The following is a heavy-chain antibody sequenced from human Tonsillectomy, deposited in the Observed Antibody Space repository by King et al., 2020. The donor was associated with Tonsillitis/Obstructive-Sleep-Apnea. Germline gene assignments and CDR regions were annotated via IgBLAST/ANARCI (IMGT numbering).Heavy chain of an antibody. CDR1: GYTFTSYD. D-gene: IGHD2-2*02. CDR2: MNPNSGNT. Sequence: QLVQSGAEVKKPGASVKVSCKASGYTFTSYDINWVRQATGQGLEWMGWMNPNSGNTGYAQKFQGRVTMTRNTSISTAYMELSSLRSEDTAVYYCARIALYCSSTSCYTLLDYWGQGTLVTVSS. V-gene: IGHV1-8*01. CDR3: ARIALYCSSTSCYTLLDY. J-gene: IGHJ4*02.